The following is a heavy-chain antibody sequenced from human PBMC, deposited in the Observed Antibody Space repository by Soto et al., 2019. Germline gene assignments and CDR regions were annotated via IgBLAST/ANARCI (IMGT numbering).Heavy chain of an antibody. CDR3: ARVGDIVVVPAVNWFDP. CDR1: GVSISNVGYY. Sequence: SETLSLTCTVSGVSISNVGYYWSWIRQHPGKGLEWIGYIYYSGSTYYNPSLKSRVTISVDTSKNQFSLKLSSVTAADTAVYYCARVGDIVVVPAVNWFDPWGQGTLVTVSS. J-gene: IGHJ5*02. CDR2: IYYSGST. D-gene: IGHD2-2*01. V-gene: IGHV4-31*03.